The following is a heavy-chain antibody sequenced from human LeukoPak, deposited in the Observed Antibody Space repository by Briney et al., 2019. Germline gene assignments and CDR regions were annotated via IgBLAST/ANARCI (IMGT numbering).Heavy chain of an antibody. D-gene: IGHD2-15*01. CDR1: GFTFSSYS. CDR2: ISSSSTI. J-gene: IGHJ4*02. Sequence: GGSLRLSCAASGFTFSSYSMNWVRQAPGKGLEWVSYISSSSTIYYADSVKGRFTISRDNAKNSLYLQMNSLRAEDTAVYYCARQGYCSGGSCFDPGYLDYWGQGTLVTVSS. CDR3: ARQGYCSGGSCFDPGYLDY. V-gene: IGHV3-48*01.